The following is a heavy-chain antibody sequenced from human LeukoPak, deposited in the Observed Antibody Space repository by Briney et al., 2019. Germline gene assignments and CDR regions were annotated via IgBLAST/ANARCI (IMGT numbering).Heavy chain of an antibody. CDR2: IYRSGST. CDR3: ARVSDSSGSHPGH. J-gene: IGHJ4*02. CDR1: GYSISSGYY. Sequence: SETLSLTCAVSGYSISSGYYWGWIRQPRGEVLEWIGSIYRSGSTYYNASVKSRVTISRDTSKNKFSLKLGSVAAADTAVYYCARVSDSSGSHPGHWAQGTLVTVSS. V-gene: IGHV4-38-2*01. D-gene: IGHD3-22*01.